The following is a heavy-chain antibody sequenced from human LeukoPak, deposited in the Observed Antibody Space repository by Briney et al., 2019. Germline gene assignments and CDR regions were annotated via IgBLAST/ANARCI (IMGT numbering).Heavy chain of an antibody. D-gene: IGHD6-19*01. CDR1: GYTFTSYD. CDR3: VRGSGSSCWYSFDY. CDR2: MNPNSGNT. J-gene: IGHJ4*02. Sequence: ASVKVSCKASGYTFTSYDINWVRQATGQGLEWMGWMNPNSGNTGYAQKFQGRVNMTRNSSIRTAYMELSSLRSEDTAVYYCVRGSGSSCWYSFDYWGQGTLVTVSS. V-gene: IGHV1-8*01.